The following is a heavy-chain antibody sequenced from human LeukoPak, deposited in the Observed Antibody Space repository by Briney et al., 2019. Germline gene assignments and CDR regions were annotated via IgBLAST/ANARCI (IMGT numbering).Heavy chain of an antibody. CDR3: ARIRQGRYSSSSFDY. CDR1: GGSFSGYY. D-gene: IGHD6-6*01. Sequence: PSETLSLTCAVYGGSFSGYYWSWIRQPPGKGLEWIGEINHSGSTNYNPSLKSRVTISVDTSKNQFSLKLSSVTAADTAVYYCARIRQGRYSSSSFDYWGQGTLVTVSS. J-gene: IGHJ4*02. V-gene: IGHV4-34*01. CDR2: INHSGST.